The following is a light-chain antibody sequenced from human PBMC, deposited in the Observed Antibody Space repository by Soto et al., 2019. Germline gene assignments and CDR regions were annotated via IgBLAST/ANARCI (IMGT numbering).Light chain of an antibody. CDR1: SSDVGGYNY. CDR3: SSYTSSSTLYVV. Sequence: QSALTQPASVSGSPGQSITISCTGTSSDVGGYNYVSWYQQHPGKAPKLMIYEVSNRPSGVSNRFSGSKSGNTASLTISGLHAEDEADYYCSSYTSSSTLYVVFGGGTKLPS. CDR2: EVS. V-gene: IGLV2-14*01. J-gene: IGLJ2*01.